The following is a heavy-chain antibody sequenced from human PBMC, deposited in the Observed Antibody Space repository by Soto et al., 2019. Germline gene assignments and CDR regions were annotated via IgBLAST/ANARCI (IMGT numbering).Heavy chain of an antibody. V-gene: IGHV4-34*01. CDR2: INRSGRV. CDR3: STRAYDTNGYYRFDP. D-gene: IGHD3-22*01. Sequence: SETLSLTGDLYGGSFSGHSCTWIRQSPGKGLEWIGDINRSGRVNYSPSLKSRVTMSLDTSKNQFSLTLSAVTAADTAMYYCSTRAYDTNGYYRFDPWGQGTLVTVSS. J-gene: IGHJ5*01. CDR1: GGSFSGHS.